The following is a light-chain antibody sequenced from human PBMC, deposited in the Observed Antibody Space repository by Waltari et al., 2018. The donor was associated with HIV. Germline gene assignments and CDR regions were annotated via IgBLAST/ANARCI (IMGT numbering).Light chain of an antibody. Sequence: QSVLTQPPSASGAPGQSVIISCSGSSSNIGSKTVNWYRQLPGTAPKLLIYSNNQRPSGVPDRFSGSKSGTSASLAISGLQSGDEADYYCAAWEDSLNGPNYVFGSGTMVTVL. V-gene: IGLV1-44*01. J-gene: IGLJ1*01. CDR2: SNN. CDR3: AAWEDSLNGPNYV. CDR1: SSNIGSKT.